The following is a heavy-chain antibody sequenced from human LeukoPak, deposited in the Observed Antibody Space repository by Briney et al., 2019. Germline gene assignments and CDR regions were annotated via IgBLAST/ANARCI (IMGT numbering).Heavy chain of an antibody. V-gene: IGHV3-30-3*01. CDR2: ISYDGSNK. CDR3: ARAGGGSGSYYFAAFDI. CDR1: GFTFSSYA. J-gene: IGHJ3*02. Sequence: GRSLRLSCAASGFTFSSYAMHWVRQAPGKGLEWVAVISYDGSNKYYADSVKGRFTISTDNSKNTLYLQMNSLRAEDTAVYYCARAGGGSGSYYFAAFDIWGQGTMVTVSS. D-gene: IGHD1-26*01.